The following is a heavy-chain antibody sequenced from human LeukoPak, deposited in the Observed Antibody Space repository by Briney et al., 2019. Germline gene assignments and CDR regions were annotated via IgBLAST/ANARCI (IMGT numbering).Heavy chain of an antibody. J-gene: IGHJ4*02. Sequence: GGSLRLSCAASGFTLSSYAMSWVRQAPGKGLEWVSAISGSGGSTYYADSVKGRFTISRDNSKNTLYLQMSSLRAEDTAVYYCAKRGRFEWELRYWGQGTLVTVSS. V-gene: IGHV3-23*01. D-gene: IGHD1-26*01. CDR1: GFTLSSYA. CDR3: AKRGRFEWELRY. CDR2: ISGSGGST.